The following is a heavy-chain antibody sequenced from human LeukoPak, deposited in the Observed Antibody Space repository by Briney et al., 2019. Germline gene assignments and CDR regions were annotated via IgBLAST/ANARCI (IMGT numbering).Heavy chain of an antibody. CDR3: ARSCAWHRGCLNC. Sequence: SETLSLTCTVSGGSISTYYWNWIRQPPGKGLEWLGYISNTGTTIYNPSLKGRVTLSLNTSKNQFSLRLSSVTAADTAVYYCARSCAWHRGCLNCWDQGALVTVSS. CDR2: ISNTGTT. D-gene: IGHD2-15*01. CDR1: GGSISTYY. V-gene: IGHV4-59*01. J-gene: IGHJ4*02.